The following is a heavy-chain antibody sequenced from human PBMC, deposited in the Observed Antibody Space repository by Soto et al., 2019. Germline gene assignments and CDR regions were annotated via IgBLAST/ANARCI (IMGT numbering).Heavy chain of an antibody. CDR1: GFGVRSTYF. CDR3: GRIIGDTSFDS. D-gene: IGHD1-26*01. J-gene: IGHJ4*02. CDR2: VHHDGNA. V-gene: IGHV4-38-2*01. Sequence: PSETLSLPCVVSGFGVRSTYFWGWIRQPPGKGLEWIGSVHHDGNAYYPPSVLGRVTISVDTANNQVSLSLRSVTAEDTATYYCGRIIGDTSFDSWGQGILVTVSS.